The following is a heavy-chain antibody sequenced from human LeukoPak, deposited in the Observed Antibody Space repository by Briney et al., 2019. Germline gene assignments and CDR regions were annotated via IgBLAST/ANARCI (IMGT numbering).Heavy chain of an antibody. D-gene: IGHD5-18*01. V-gene: IGHV4-4*07. CDR1: GGSISSYY. J-gene: IGHJ4*02. Sequence: SETLSLTCTVSGGSISSYYWSWIRQPAGKGLEWIGRIYTSGSTNYNPSLKSRVTMSVDTSKNQFSLKLSSVTAADTAVYYCARENTAMVTTGFDYWGQGTLVTVSS. CDR2: IYTSGST. CDR3: ARENTAMVTTGFDY.